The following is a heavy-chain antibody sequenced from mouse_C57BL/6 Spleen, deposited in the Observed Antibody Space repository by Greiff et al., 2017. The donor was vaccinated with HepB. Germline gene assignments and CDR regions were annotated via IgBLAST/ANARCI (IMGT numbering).Heavy chain of an antibody. Sequence: QVHVKQPGAELVKPGASVKVSCKASGYTFTSYWMHWVKQRPGQGLEWIGRIHPSDSDTNYNQKFKGKATLTVDKSSSTAYMQLSSLTSEDSAVYYCAREFPYYYGSSYMYFDVWGTGTTVTVSS. CDR1: GYTFTSYW. J-gene: IGHJ1*03. CDR2: IHPSDSDT. V-gene: IGHV1-74*01. D-gene: IGHD1-1*01. CDR3: AREFPYYYGSSYMYFDV.